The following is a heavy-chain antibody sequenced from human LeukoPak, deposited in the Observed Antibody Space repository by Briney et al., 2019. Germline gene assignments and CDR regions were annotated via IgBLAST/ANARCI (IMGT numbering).Heavy chain of an antibody. J-gene: IGHJ3*02. CDR3: VSISKGGAFDI. CDR1: GFTVSSNY. CDR2: IYSGGST. Sequence: GGSLRLSCAASGFTVSSNYMSWVRQAPGKGLEWVSVIYSGGSTYYADSVKGRFTISRDNSKNTLYLQMNSLRAEDTAVYYCVSISKGGAFDIWGQGTMVTVSS. D-gene: IGHD3-3*02. V-gene: IGHV3-53*01.